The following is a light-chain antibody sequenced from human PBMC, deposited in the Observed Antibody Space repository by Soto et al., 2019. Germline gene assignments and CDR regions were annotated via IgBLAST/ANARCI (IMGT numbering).Light chain of an antibody. J-gene: IGKJ1*01. CDR3: QQYGSSPPT. V-gene: IGKV3-20*01. Sequence: EIVLTQSPGTLSLSPGERATLSCRASQSVSSNYLAWYQRKPGQAPRLLIYGASSRAIDIPNRFSGSGSGTDFTLTITRLEPEDFAVYYCQQYGSSPPTFGHGTKVDI. CDR2: GAS. CDR1: QSVSSNY.